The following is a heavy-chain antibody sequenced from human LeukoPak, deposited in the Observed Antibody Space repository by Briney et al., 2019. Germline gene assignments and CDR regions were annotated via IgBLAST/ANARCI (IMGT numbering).Heavy chain of an antibody. J-gene: IGHJ4*02. Sequence: GGSLRLSCAASGLTFSAFGMHWVRQAPGKGLEWLPIIYFDGSSKYYADSVKGRFTISRDNSKNTLYLQMHSLRAEDTAVYYCARGSESYFQPHFDYWGQGTLVTVSS. CDR2: IYFDGSSK. V-gene: IGHV3-33*01. CDR3: ARGSESYFQPHFDY. D-gene: IGHD1-26*01. CDR1: GLTFSAFG.